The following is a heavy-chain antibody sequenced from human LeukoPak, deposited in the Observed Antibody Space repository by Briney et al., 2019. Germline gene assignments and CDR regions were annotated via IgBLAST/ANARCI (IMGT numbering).Heavy chain of an antibody. D-gene: IGHD2-15*01. V-gene: IGHV1-18*01. CDR1: GYTFTSYS. Sequence: ASVKVSCKASGYTFTSYSISWVRQAPGQGLEWMGWISAYNGNTNYAQKLQGRVTMTTDTSTSTAYMELRSLRSDDTAVYYCARSFLYCSGGSCYPRSYNFDYWGQGTLVTVSS. CDR3: ARSFLYCSGGSCYPRSYNFDY. J-gene: IGHJ4*02. CDR2: ISAYNGNT.